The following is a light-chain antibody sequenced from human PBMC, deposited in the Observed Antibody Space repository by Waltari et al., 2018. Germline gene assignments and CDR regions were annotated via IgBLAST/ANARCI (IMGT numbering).Light chain of an antibody. Sequence: QSALTQPRSVSGSPGQSVTISCSVTSSDVGGYNYVSWYQQHPGKAPKLSIYDVSRWPCGGPERFCGSKSGNPASLTISGLRAEDEADYYCCSYAGSYSWVFGGGTK. CDR3: CSYAGSYSWV. CDR1: SSDVGGYNY. CDR2: DVS. J-gene: IGLJ3*02. V-gene: IGLV2-11*01.